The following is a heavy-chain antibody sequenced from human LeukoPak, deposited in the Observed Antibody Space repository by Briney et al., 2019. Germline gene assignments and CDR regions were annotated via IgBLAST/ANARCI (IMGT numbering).Heavy chain of an antibody. D-gene: IGHD6-19*01. CDR1: GFTVSSNY. CDR3: ASNSGREWVGWYYFDY. V-gene: IGHV3-53*01. J-gene: IGHJ4*02. CDR2: IYSGGST. Sequence: GGSLRLSCAASGFTVSSNYMSWVRQAPGKGLEWVSVIYSGGSTYYADSVKGRFTISRDNSKNTLYLQMNSLRAEDRAVYYCASNSGREWVGWYYFDYWVQGTLVTVSS.